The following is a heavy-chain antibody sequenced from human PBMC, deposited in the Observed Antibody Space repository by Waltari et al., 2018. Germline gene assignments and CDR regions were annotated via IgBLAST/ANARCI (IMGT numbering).Heavy chain of an antibody. CDR3: ARHLRYYYYYGVDV. V-gene: IGHV5-10-1*03. Sequence: EVQLVQSGAEVKKPGESLRISCKGSGYSFTSYWYSWVHQMPGKGLEWMGMIDPSDSYTKFSPSFQGYVTISVDKSISTAYLQWSSLGASDTAIYYCARHLRYYYYYGVDVWGQGTTVTVSS. CDR1: GYSFTSYW. J-gene: IGHJ6*02. CDR2: IDPSDSYT.